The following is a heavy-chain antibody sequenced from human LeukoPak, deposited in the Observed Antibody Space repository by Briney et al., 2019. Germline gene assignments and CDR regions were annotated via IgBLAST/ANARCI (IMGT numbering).Heavy chain of an antibody. CDR2: IIPIFGTA. J-gene: IGHJ4*02. Sequence: GASVKVSCKAPGGTFSSYAISWVRQAPGQGRESMGGIIPIFGTANYAQKFQGRVTITADESTSTAYMVLSSLRSEDTAVYYCARGRNIVGVPAATPPYFVYWGQGTLVTVSS. CDR3: ARGRNIVGVPAATPPYFVY. CDR1: GGTFSSYA. D-gene: IGHD2-2*01. V-gene: IGHV1-69*13.